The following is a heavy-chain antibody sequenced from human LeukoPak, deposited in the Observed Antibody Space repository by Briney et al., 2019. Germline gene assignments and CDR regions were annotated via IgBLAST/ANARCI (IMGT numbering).Heavy chain of an antibody. D-gene: IGHD3-10*01. CDR1: GGSVNSSSYY. V-gene: IGHV4-39*01. CDR3: ARSSMFRGVTVDY. J-gene: IGHJ4*02. CDR2: IYHSVYT. Sequence: PSETLSLNSTVSGGSVNSSSYYWGWIRQPPGKALEWIGSIYHSVYTYYNPSLKSRVTISIDTSKNQFSLKLSSVTAADTTVYYCARSSMFRGVTVDYWGQGTLVTVSS.